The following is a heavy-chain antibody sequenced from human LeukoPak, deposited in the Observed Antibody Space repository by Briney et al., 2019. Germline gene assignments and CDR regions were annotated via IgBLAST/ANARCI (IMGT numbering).Heavy chain of an antibody. V-gene: IGHV4-34*01. J-gene: IGHJ4*02. Sequence: SETLSLTCAVYGGSFSGYYWSWIRQPPGKGLEWIGEINHSGSTNYNPSLKSRVTISVDTSKNQFSLKLSSVTAADTAVYYCARGRFLEWLFASVDYYFDYWGQGTLVTVSS. CDR1: GGSFSGYY. D-gene: IGHD3-3*01. CDR3: ARGRFLEWLFASVDYYFDY. CDR2: INHSGST.